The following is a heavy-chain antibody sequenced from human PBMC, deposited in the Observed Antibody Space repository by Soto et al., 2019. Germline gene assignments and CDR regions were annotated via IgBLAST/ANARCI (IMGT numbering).Heavy chain of an antibody. CDR3: ARCTVDTIVTSGWCHYLDP. J-gene: IGHJ5*02. D-gene: IGHD6-19*01. Sequence: EVQLLDSGGGLVQPGGSLRLSCAASGFTFSSSAMSWVRQAPGKGLEWVSAVSGSGGTTYYADSVRGRFTISRDNSKNTLYLQMNSLRAEDTGIYFFARCTVDTIVTSGWCHYLDPWGQGTLVTVSS. V-gene: IGHV3-23*01. CDR1: GFTFSSSA. CDR2: VSGSGGTT.